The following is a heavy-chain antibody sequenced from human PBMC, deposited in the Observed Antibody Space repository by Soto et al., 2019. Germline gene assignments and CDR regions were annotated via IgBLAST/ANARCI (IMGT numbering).Heavy chain of an antibody. D-gene: IGHD2-21*01. J-gene: IGHJ4*02. CDR2: ISWDDDK. V-gene: IGHV2-5*02. CDR1: GFSLSTRGVA. Sequence: QITLKEAGPPLVKPTQTLTLTCTFSGFSLSTRGVAVGWIRQSPGKALEWPALISWDDDKRYRTSLQNRLTTPSDTSTTQVVLSMTSMDPVDTATYYCARHISVSRAEAYDYWGQGTLVLVSS. CDR3: ARHISVSRAEAYDY.